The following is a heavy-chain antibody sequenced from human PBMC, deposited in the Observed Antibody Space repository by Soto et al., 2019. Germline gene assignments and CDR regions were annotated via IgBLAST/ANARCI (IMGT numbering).Heavy chain of an antibody. CDR3: ARATYYDLYYFDY. Sequence: PSETLSLTCTVSGGSISSYYWSWIRQPPGKGLEWIGYIYYSGSTNYNPSLKSRVTISVDTSKNQFSLKLSSVTAADTAVYYCARATYYDLYYFDYWGQGTLVTVS. CDR1: GGSISSYY. CDR2: IYYSGST. J-gene: IGHJ4*02. D-gene: IGHD3-3*01. V-gene: IGHV4-59*01.